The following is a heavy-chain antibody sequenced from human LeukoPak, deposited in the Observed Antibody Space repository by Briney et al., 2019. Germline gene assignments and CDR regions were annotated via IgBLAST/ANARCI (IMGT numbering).Heavy chain of an antibody. J-gene: IGHJ4*02. V-gene: IGHV3-66*02. CDR2: IYSGGST. CDR1: GFTVSSNY. CDR3: ARRQVGATVDY. Sequence: GGSLRLSCAASGFTVSSNYMSWVRQAPGKGLERVSVIYSGGSTYYADSVKGRFTISRDNSKNTLYLQMNSLRAEDTAVYFCARRQVGATVDYWGQGTLVTVSS. D-gene: IGHD1-26*01.